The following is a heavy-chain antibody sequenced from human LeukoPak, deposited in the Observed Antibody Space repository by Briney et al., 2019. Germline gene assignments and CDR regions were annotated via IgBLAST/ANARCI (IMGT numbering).Heavy chain of an antibody. Sequence: GGSLRLSCAVSGFTFRSYGMHWVRQAPGKGLEWVSSITTSSNYVEYADSVKGRFTISRDNAKNSLYLQMNSLRVEDTAVYFCARDRGVVTGYYYFESWGQGTLVTVSS. V-gene: IGHV3-21*01. CDR3: ARDRGVVTGYYYFES. J-gene: IGHJ4*02. D-gene: IGHD3-9*01. CDR1: GFTFRSYG. CDR2: ITTSSNYV.